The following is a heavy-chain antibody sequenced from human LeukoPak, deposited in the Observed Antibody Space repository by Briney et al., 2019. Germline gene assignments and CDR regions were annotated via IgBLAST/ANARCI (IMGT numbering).Heavy chain of an antibody. Sequence: GGSLRLSCAASGFTFSSYNMNWVPQAPGKGLEWVSFISTSGNAIYYVDSVKGRFTISRDNAKNSLYLQMNSLRDEDTAVYYCARKYSGSGNYFFDYWGQGTLVTVSS. D-gene: IGHD3-10*01. CDR1: GFTFSSYN. CDR2: ISTSGNAI. V-gene: IGHV3-48*02. J-gene: IGHJ4*02. CDR3: ARKYSGSGNYFFDY.